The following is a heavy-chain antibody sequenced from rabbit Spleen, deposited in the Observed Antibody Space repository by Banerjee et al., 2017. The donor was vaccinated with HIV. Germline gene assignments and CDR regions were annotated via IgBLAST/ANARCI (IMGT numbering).Heavy chain of an antibody. D-gene: IGHD4-1*01. V-gene: IGHV1S45*01. CDR1: GFSFSDRDV. Sequence: QEQLVESGGGLVKPEGSLALTCKASGFSFSDRDVMCWVRQAPGKGLEWIACINSATGKAAHGSWAKGRFSHAKASANTVTLQMASLRAADPATYFCARDLAGVIGWNFSLWGPGTLVTVS. J-gene: IGHJ4*01. CDR3: ARDLAGVIGWNFSL. CDR2: INSATGKA.